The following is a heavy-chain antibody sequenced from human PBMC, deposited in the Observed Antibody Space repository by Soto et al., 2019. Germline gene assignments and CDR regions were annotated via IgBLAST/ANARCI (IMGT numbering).Heavy chain of an antibody. V-gene: IGHV3-30*18. CDR3: AKDRNDVWNSYFDY. D-gene: IGHD1-7*01. CDR2: ISYDGSNK. Sequence: GGSLRLSCAASGFTFSSYGMHWVRQAPGKGLEWVAVISYDGSNKYYADSVKGRFTISRDNSKNTLYLQMNSLRAEDTAVYYCAKDRNDVWNSYFDYWGQGTLVTVSS. CDR1: GFTFSSYG. J-gene: IGHJ4*02.